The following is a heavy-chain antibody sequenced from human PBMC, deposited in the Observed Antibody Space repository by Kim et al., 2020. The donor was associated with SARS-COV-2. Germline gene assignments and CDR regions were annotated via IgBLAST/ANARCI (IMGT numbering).Heavy chain of an antibody. CDR3: ARGQEYYGSAPDY. Sequence: GGSLRLSCAASGFTFSSYAMHWVRQAPGKGLEWVAVISYDGSNKYYADSVKGRFTISRDNSKNTLYLQMNSLRAEDTAVYYCARGQEYYGSAPDYWGQGTLVTVSS. CDR1: GFTFSSYA. J-gene: IGHJ4*02. D-gene: IGHD3-10*01. CDR2: ISYDGSNK. V-gene: IGHV3-30-3*01.